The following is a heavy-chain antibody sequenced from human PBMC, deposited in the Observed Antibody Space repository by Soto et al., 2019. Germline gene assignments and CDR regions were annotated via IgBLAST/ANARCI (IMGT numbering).Heavy chain of an antibody. Sequence: GVLRLSCAASGFTFSSYAMSWVRQAPGKGLEWVSAISGSGGSTYYADSVKGRFTISRDNSKNTLYLQMNSLRAEDTAVYYCAKAAWTYYDILTGYYSAGLYGMDVWGQGTTVTVSS. V-gene: IGHV3-23*01. CDR1: GFTFSSYA. CDR3: AKAAWTYYDILTGYYSAGLYGMDV. D-gene: IGHD3-9*01. J-gene: IGHJ6*02. CDR2: ISGSGGST.